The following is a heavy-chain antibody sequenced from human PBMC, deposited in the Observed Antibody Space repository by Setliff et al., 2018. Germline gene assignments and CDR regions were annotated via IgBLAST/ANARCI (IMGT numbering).Heavy chain of an antibody. J-gene: IGHJ3*01. CDR2: IYYDGSNT. Sequence: GGSLRLSCAASGFTFSRYGMHWVRQPPGKGLEWVAVIYYDGSNTHYTDSMEGRFTISRDNSKNTLYLQMNSLGAEDTAVYYCATDVPACRGSTCYNAFDVWGQGTMVTVSS. CDR1: GFTFSRYG. D-gene: IGHD2-2*02. V-gene: IGHV3-33*01. CDR3: ATDVPACRGSTCYNAFDV.